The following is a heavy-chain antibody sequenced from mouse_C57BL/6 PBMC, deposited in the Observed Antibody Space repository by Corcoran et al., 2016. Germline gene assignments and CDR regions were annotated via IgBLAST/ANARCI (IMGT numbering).Heavy chain of an antibody. D-gene: IGHD2-1*01. J-gene: IGHJ4*01. CDR1: GYTFTRYW. V-gene: IGHV1-53*01. CDR3: ARSNYYGNYYAMDY. CDR2: INPSNGGT. Sequence: QVHLKQPGTELVNPGASVKLACKASGYTFTRYWMHWVKQRPGQGLEWIGNINPSNGGTNYNEKFKSKATLTVDKSSSTAYMQLSSLTSEDSAVYYCARSNYYGNYYAMDYWGQGTSVPVSS.